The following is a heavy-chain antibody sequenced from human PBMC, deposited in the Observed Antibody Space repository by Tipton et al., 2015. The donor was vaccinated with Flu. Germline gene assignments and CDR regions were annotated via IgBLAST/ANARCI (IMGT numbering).Heavy chain of an antibody. CDR1: GDSITSGNYF. V-gene: IGHV4-61*02. Sequence: TLSLTCTVSGDSITSGNYFWNWIRQPAGKGLEWIGRIHTSGTTYYKPSLKSRVTISMDTSKNQFSLQVRSVTAADTAVYFCARAEGSVWAGYYYGLDVWGQGTTVTVSS. CDR2: IHTSGTT. CDR3: ARAEGSVWAGYYYGLDV. J-gene: IGHJ6*02. D-gene: IGHD6-19*01.